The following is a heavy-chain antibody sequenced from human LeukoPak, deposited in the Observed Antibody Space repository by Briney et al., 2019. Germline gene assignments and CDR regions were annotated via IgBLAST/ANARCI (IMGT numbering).Heavy chain of an antibody. D-gene: IGHD3-9*01. CDR1: GGSFSGYY. CDR3: ARGGGVLTGYLDY. J-gene: IGHJ4*02. V-gene: IGHV4-34*01. CDR2: INHSGST. Sequence: SETLALTCAVYGGSFSGYYWSWIRQPPGKGLEWIGEINHSGSTNYNPSLKSRVTISVDTSKNQFSLKLSSVTAADTAVYYCARGGGVLTGYLDYWGQGTLVTVSS.